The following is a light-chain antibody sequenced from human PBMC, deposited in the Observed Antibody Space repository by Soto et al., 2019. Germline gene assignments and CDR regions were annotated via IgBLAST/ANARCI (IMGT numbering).Light chain of an antibody. CDR1: QGISSW. CDR2: GAS. V-gene: IGKV1-12*01. Sequence: DIQMTQSRSSVSASVGDRVTITCRASQGISSWLAWYQQKPGKAPKLLIFGASSLPSGVPSRFSGSGSGTDFTLTINNVQPEDYATYYCQQANSFPITFGQGTRLEMK. J-gene: IGKJ5*01. CDR3: QQANSFPIT.